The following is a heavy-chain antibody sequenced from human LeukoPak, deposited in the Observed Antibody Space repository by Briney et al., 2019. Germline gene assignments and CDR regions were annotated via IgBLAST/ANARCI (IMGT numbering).Heavy chain of an antibody. J-gene: IGHJ3*02. V-gene: IGHV3-23*01. CDR2: ISDGGGIT. CDR3: ARGGDCDAFGI. D-gene: IGHD2-21*02. CDR1: EFTFSTYA. Sequence: GGSLRLSCAASEFTFSTYAMTWVRQAPGKGLEWVSTISDGGGITYYADSVEGRFTISRDNSKSTLYLQMNSLRGEDTALYYCARGGDCDAFGIWGQGTMVTVSS.